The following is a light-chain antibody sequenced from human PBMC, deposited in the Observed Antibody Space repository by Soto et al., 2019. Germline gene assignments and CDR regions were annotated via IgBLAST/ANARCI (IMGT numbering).Light chain of an antibody. CDR2: DAS. J-gene: IGKJ2*01. CDR3: QQYGSSPHT. CDR1: QSVSSNN. V-gene: IGKV3-20*01. Sequence: VLTQKAGTLALSPERIATRCCRTSQSVSSNNLAWYQQKPGQAPRLLIYDASSRATGIPDRFSGSGSGTDFSLTISRLEPEDFAVYYCQQYGSSPHTFGQGTKVDIK.